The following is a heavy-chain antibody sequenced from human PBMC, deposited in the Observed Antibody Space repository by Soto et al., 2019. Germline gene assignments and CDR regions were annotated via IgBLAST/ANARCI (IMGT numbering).Heavy chain of an antibody. Sequence: GGSLRLSCAASGFTFSSYAMSWVRQAPGKGLEWVSAISGSGGSTYYADSVKGRFTISRDNSKNTLYLQMNSLRAEDTAVYYCAKDAAQYYDFWSGSGWFDPWGQGTLVTVSS. CDR2: ISGSGGST. V-gene: IGHV3-23*01. D-gene: IGHD3-3*01. J-gene: IGHJ5*02. CDR3: AKDAAQYYDFWSGSGWFDP. CDR1: GFTFSSYA.